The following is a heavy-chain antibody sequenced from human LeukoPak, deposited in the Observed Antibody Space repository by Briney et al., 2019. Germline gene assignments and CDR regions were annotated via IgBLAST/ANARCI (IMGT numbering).Heavy chain of an antibody. Sequence: GGSLRLSCDASGFIDRTNFMGWVRQAPGKGLEWVSIIHIGVTTYYADSVKGRFTMSRDNFRNTLYLQMNSLRAEDTAVYYCARERGSDWGQGTLVTVSS. CDR3: ARERGSD. V-gene: IGHV3-53*01. D-gene: IGHD2-15*01. CDR2: IHIGVTT. J-gene: IGHJ4*02. CDR1: GFIDRTNF.